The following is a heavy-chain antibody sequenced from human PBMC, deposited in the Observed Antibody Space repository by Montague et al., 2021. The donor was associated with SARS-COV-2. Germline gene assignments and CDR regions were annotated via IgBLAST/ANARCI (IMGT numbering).Heavy chain of an antibody. CDR2: SNHRGST. D-gene: IGHD6-13*01. Sequence: SETLSLTCAVYGGSFSNYYWSWIRQPPGKGLEWIGDSNHRGSTNHNPSLKSRVSISVDKSNNQFSLRLSSLIAADTAVYYCATLSRRTAAGTRDYFGLDVWGQGTTVVVSS. V-gene: IGHV4-34*01. J-gene: IGHJ6*02. CDR1: GGSFSNYY. CDR3: ATLSRRTAAGTRDYFGLDV.